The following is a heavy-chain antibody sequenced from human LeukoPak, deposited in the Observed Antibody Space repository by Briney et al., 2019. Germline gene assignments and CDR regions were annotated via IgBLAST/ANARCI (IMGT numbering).Heavy chain of an antibody. CDR1: GGSFSGYY. D-gene: IGHD1-26*01. J-gene: IGHJ4*02. Sequence: SETLSLTCAVYGGSFSGYYWSWIRQPPGKGLEWIGEINHSGSTNYNPSLESRVTISVDTSKNQFSLKLSSVTAADTAVYYCARGTIVGATEGGYYFDYWGQGTLVTVSS. CDR3: ARGTIVGATEGGYYFDY. CDR2: INHSGST. V-gene: IGHV4-34*01.